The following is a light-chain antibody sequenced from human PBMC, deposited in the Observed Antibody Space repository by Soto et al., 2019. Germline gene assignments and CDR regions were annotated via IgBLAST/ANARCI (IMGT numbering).Light chain of an antibody. Sequence: QSVLTQPPSASGTPGQRVIISCSGSSSNLGSNSGNWYQQLPGTAPKLLIYNTYQRPLGVPDRFSGSKSGTSASLAISGLQSEEEGDYFCAAWDDSWNGPVFGGGTKLTVL. CDR3: AAWDDSWNGPV. J-gene: IGLJ3*02. CDR1: SSNLGSNS. V-gene: IGLV1-44*01. CDR2: NTY.